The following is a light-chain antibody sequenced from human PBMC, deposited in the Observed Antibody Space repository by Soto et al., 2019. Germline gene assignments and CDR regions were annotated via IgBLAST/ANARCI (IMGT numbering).Light chain of an antibody. J-gene: IGLJ3*02. CDR1: SSDIGGYNY. Sequence: QSVLAQPASVSGSPGQSITISCTGTSSDIGGYNYVSWYQQYPGKAPKVMIYDVSNRPSGVSNRFSGSKSGNTASLTISGLQAEDEADYYCSSYTRSGTRVFGGGTKVTVL. V-gene: IGLV2-14*03. CDR3: SSYTRSGTRV. CDR2: DVS.